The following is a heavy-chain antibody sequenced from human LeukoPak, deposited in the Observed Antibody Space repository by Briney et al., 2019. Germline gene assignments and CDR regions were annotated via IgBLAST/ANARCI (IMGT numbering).Heavy chain of an antibody. J-gene: IGHJ6*03. V-gene: IGHV3-23*01. CDR2: ISGSGGST. CDR1: GFTFSSYA. CDR3: AESGYYKPNYYYYYYMDV. D-gene: IGHD3-3*01. Sequence: PGGSLRLSCAASGFTFSSYAMSWVRQAPGKGLEWVSAISGSGGSTYYADSVKGRFTISRDNAKNSLYLQMNSLRAEDTAVYYCAESGYYKPNYYYYYYMDVWGKGTTVTVSS.